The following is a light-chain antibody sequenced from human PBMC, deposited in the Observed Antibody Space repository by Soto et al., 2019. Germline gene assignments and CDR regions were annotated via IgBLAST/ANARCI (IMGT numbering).Light chain of an antibody. CDR3: QHYNNGPQT. Sequence: EIVMTQSPATLSVSPGERATLSCRASQSVSSKLAWYRHKPGQAPRLLIYGASTRATGIPARFSGSGSGTEFTLTISSLQSEDFAVYDCQHYNNGPQTFGQGTKVEIK. J-gene: IGKJ1*01. CDR1: QSVSSK. V-gene: IGKV3-15*01. CDR2: GAS.